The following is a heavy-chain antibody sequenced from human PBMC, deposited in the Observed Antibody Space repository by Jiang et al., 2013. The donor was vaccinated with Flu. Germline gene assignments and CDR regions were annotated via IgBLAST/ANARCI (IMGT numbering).Heavy chain of an antibody. D-gene: IGHD1-26*01. CDR3: ARGREAGSYYYGMDV. J-gene: IGHJ6*02. CDR1: GGSISTGGYY. CDR2: IYDSGIT. V-gene: IGHV4-31*03. Sequence: GPGLVKPSQTLSLTCSVSGGSISTGGYYWSWLRQHPGKGLEWIGYIYDSGITYYNPSLRSRVSLSIDTSKNQFSLKLNSVTAADTAVYYCARGREAGSYYYGMDVWGPGTTVTVSS.